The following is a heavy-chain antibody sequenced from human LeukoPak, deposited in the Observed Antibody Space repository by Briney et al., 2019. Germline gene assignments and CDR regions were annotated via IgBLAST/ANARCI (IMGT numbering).Heavy chain of an antibody. CDR1: GFTFSSYW. D-gene: IGHD1-26*01. V-gene: IGHV3-7*01. CDR2: IKQDGSEK. CDR3: ARGPREGSYSGSFDY. Sequence: GGSLRLSCAASGFTFSSYWMSWVRQAPGKGLEWVANIKQDGSEKYYVDSVKGRFTISRDNSKNTLNLQMNTLRAEDTAVYYCARGPREGSYSGSFDYWGQGTLVTVSS. J-gene: IGHJ4*02.